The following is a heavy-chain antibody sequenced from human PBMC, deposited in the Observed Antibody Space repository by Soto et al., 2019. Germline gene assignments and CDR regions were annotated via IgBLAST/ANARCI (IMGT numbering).Heavy chain of an antibody. J-gene: IGHJ4*02. CDR2: INHSGST. CDR1: GGSFSGYY. V-gene: IGHV4-34*01. CDR3: ARGSLMITFGGVIVIPAPYFDY. D-gene: IGHD3-16*02. Sequence: SETLSLTCAVYGGSFSGYYWSWIRQPPGKGLEWIGEINHSGSTNYNPSLKSRVTISVDTSKNQFSLKLSSVTAADTAVYYCARGSLMITFGGVIVIPAPYFDYWGQGTLVTVSS.